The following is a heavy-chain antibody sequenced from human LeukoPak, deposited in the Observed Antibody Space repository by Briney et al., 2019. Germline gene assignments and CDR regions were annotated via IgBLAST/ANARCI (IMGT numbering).Heavy chain of an antibody. CDR2: ISYIGST. CDR3: ARDPTTVTKGLDT. J-gene: IGHJ3*02. CDR1: GGSFSSHY. D-gene: IGHD4-17*01. Sequence: SETLSLTCTVSGGSFSSHYWSWIRQPPGKGLEWIGYISYIGSTNYNPSLKSRVTISVDTSKNQFSLKLSSVTAADTAVYYCARDPTTVTKGLDTWGQGTMVTASS. V-gene: IGHV4-59*11.